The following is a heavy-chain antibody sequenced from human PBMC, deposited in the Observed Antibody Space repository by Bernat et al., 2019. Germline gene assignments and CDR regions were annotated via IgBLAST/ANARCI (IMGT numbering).Heavy chain of an antibody. CDR3: VRRGTTRPDAFDI. CDR2: IYYSGST. Sequence: QLQLQESGPGLVKPSETLSLTCTVSGGSISSSGYYWDWIRQPPGEGLEWIGSIYYSGSTYYNPSLKSRVTISVDTSKNQFSLRLSSVTAADTAVYYCVRRGTTRPDAFDIWGQGTMVTVSS. J-gene: IGHJ3*02. D-gene: IGHD3-16*01. V-gene: IGHV4-39*01. CDR1: GGSISSSGYY.